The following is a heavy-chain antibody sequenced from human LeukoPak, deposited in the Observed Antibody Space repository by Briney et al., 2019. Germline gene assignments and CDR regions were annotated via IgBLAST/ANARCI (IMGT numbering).Heavy chain of an antibody. D-gene: IGHD2-2*01. CDR2: IHHPGST. V-gene: IGHV4-38-2*02. Sequence: SETLSLTCTVSGYSISSGYWGWVRQPPGKGLEWIGSIHHPGSTYYNPSLKSRVTISIDTSKNQFSLKLSSVTAADTAVYYCARDSRYCSGASCYPWGQGTLVTVSS. CDR3: ARDSRYCSGASCYP. CDR1: GYSISSGY. J-gene: IGHJ4*02.